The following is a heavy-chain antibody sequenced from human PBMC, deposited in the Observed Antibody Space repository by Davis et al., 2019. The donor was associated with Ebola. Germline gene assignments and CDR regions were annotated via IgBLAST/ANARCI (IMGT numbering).Heavy chain of an antibody. Sequence: AASVKVSCKASGYPFTSYGVTWVRQAPGQGLEWMGWINPHNNNTNYAQNVQGRVTMTTDTSTSTAYMEVGSLRSDDTAVYYCARAQFPTTSDHWGQGTLVTVSS. J-gene: IGHJ4*02. CDR2: INPHNNNT. D-gene: IGHD1-1*01. V-gene: IGHV1-18*04. CDR1: GYPFTSYG. CDR3: ARAQFPTTSDH.